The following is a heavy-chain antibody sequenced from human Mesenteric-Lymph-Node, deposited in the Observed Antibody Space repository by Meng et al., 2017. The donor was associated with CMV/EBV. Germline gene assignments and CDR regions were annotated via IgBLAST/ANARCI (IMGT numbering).Heavy chain of an antibody. CDR1: YG. D-gene: IGHD3-10*01. Sequence: YGISWVRQAPGQGLEWMGWISVNNGNTKYAQKLQGRATMTTDTSTRTAYMELRSLRSDDTAVYYCARALTYYGSGSYHGKYYYFDYWGQGTLVTVSS. CDR3: ARALTYYGSGSYHGKYYYFDY. V-gene: IGHV1-18*01. CDR2: ISVNNGNT. J-gene: IGHJ4*02.